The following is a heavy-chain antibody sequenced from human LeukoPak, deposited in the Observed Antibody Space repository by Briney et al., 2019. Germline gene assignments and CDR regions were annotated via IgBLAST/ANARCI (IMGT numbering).Heavy chain of an antibody. D-gene: IGHD2-2*01. CDR2: INPNSGGT. CDR1: GYTFTGYY. CDR3: ARLLDCSSTSCNDP. J-gene: IGHJ5*02. Sequence: ASVKVSCKASGYTFTGYYMHWVRQAPGQGLEWMGWINPNSGGTNYAQKFQGRVTMTRDTSISTAYMELSRLRSDDTAVYYCARLLDCSSTSCNDPWGQGTLVTVSS. V-gene: IGHV1-2*02.